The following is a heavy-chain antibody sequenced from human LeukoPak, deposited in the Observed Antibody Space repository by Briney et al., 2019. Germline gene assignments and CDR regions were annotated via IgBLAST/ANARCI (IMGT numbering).Heavy chain of an antibody. J-gene: IGHJ4*02. V-gene: IGHV4-34*01. CDR3: ARANIVVVPAAPSYFDY. D-gene: IGHD2-2*01. CDR2: INHSGST. Sequence: PSETPSLTCAVYGGSFSGYYWSWIRQPPGKGLEWIGEINHSGSTNYNPSLKSRVTISVDTSKNQFSLKLSSVTAADTAVYYCARANIVVVPAAPSYFDYWGQGTLVTVSS. CDR1: GGSFSGYY.